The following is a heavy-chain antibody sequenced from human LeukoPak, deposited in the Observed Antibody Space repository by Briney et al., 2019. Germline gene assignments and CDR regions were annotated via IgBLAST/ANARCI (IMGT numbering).Heavy chain of an antibody. Sequence: GGSLRRSCAASGFTFSSYWMHWVRQAPGKGLVWVTRISADGSYTLYADSVKGRFTISRDNAENTLYLQMNSLRAEDTAVYYCATANSGPDIWGQGTTVTVSS. CDR3: ATANSGPDI. D-gene: IGHD1-1*01. CDR1: GFTFSSYW. J-gene: IGHJ3*02. V-gene: IGHV3-74*01. CDR2: ISADGSYT.